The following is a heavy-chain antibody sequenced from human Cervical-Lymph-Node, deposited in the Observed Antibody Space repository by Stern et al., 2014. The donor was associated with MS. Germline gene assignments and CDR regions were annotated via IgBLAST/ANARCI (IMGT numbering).Heavy chain of an antibody. D-gene: IGHD3-22*01. V-gene: IGHV3-48*01. CDR2: ISSGSHII. CDR3: ARDRSYYDIQSDAFDI. CDR1: GFTFSNYI. Sequence: EVQLVESGGGLVQPGESLRLSCAASGFTFSNYIMNWVRQAPGKGLEWVSFISSGSHIIYYADSVKGRFTISRDNAKNSLYLQMNSLRAEDTAVYYCARDRSYYDIQSDAFDIWGQGTMVTVSS. J-gene: IGHJ3*02.